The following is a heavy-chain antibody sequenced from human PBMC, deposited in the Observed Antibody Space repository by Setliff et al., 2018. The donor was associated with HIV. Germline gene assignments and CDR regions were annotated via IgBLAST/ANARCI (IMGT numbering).Heavy chain of an antibody. V-gene: IGHV1-46*01. J-gene: IGHJ4*02. CDR1: GYTFTSYY. D-gene: IGHD6-13*01. CDR3: ARHSSSVGGVDY. CDR2: INPSGGST. Sequence: ASVKVSCKASGYTFTSYYMHWVRQAPGQGLEWMGIINPSGGSTSYAQKFQGWVTMTRDTSISTAYMELSRLRSDDTAVYYCARHSSSVGGVDYWGQGTLVTVSS.